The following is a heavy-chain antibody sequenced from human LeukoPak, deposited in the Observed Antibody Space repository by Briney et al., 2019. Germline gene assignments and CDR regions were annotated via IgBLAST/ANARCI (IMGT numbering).Heavy chain of an antibody. CDR2: INGDGGST. CDR1: GITFRSYA. V-gene: IGHV3-23*01. J-gene: IGHJ4*02. CDR3: AKWGAQSGSYRVVDC. D-gene: IGHD3-10*01. Sequence: GGSLRLSCAASGITFRSYAMSWVRQARGKGLEWVSAINGDGGSTYYADSVKGRFTISRDNSNNTLFLQMNSLRVEDKAVYYCAKWGAQSGSYRVVDCWGRGTLVTVPS.